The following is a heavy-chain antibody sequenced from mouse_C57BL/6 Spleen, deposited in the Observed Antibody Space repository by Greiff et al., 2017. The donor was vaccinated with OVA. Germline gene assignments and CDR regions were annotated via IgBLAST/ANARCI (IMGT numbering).Heavy chain of an antibody. V-gene: IGHV5-9-1*02. CDR3: TRHDYEFAY. CDR1: GFTFSSYA. J-gene: IGHJ3*01. D-gene: IGHD2-4*01. CDR2: FSSGGDYI. Sequence: EVKLVESGEGLVKPGGSLKLSCAASGFTFSSYAMSWVRQTPEKRLEWVAYFSSGGDYIYYADTVKGRFTISRDNARNTLYLQMSSLKSEDTAMYYCTRHDYEFAYWGQGTLVTVSA.